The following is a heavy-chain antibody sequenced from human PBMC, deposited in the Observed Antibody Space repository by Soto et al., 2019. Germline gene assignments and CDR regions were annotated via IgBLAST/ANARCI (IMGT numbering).Heavy chain of an antibody. CDR2: IGGSGSGA. J-gene: IGHJ4*02. CDR3: AKEFLDVRYSGSQYYFDT. CDR1: GFTFSNYA. V-gene: IGHV3-23*01. Sequence: EVQLLESGGGLVQPGGSLRLSCAASGFTFSNYAMSWVRQAPGKGLEWVSGIGGSGSGAFYADSVKDRFTIYRDNSKNTLDLQMNSLKAEDTAIYYCAKEFLDVRYSGSQYYFDTWGQGTLVTISS. D-gene: IGHD1-26*01.